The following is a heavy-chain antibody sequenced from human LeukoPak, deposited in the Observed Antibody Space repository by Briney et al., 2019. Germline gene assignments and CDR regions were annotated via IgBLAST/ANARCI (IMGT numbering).Heavy chain of an antibody. Sequence: ASVKVSCKASGGTFSSYAISWVRQAPGQGLEWMGWINPNSGGTNYAQKFQGRVTMTRDTSISTAYMELSRLRSDDSAVYYCARDAWLVGATNLYYFDYWGQGTLVTVSS. CDR3: ARDAWLVGATNLYYFDY. CDR1: GGTFSSYA. J-gene: IGHJ4*02. D-gene: IGHD1-26*01. V-gene: IGHV1-2*02. CDR2: INPNSGGT.